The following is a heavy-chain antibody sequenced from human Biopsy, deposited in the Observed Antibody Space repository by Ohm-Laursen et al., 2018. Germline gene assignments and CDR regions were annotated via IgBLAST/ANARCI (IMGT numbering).Heavy chain of an antibody. V-gene: IGHV4-39*01. J-gene: IGHJ5*02. CDR2: IYNTETT. CDR3: ARHPTGFWFDP. Sequence: SLSLTCTVSGGTISSSTTYYWAWLRQPPGKGPEWIGSIYNTETTFYNPSLKSRVTISVPTSTNQFSLKVSSVTAADTALYFCARHPTGFWFDPWGHGTLVTVSS. CDR1: GGTISSSTTYY.